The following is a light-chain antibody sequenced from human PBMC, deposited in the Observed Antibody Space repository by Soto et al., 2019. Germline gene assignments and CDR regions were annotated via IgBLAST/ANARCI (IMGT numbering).Light chain of an antibody. CDR3: QKYDSSPLT. CDR2: GAS. Sequence: DILMTQSPSSLSASVGDRVTITCRASQGISNYLAWYQQKPGQVPKLLIYGASNLQSGVPSRFSGSGSGTDFTLSVSSLQPEVVASYYCQKYDSSPLTFGGGTKVEIK. V-gene: IGKV1-27*01. J-gene: IGKJ4*01. CDR1: QGISNY.